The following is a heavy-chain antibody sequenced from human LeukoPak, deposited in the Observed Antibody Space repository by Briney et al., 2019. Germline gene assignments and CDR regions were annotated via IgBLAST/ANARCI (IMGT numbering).Heavy chain of an antibody. J-gene: IGHJ4*02. V-gene: IGHV4-39*07. CDR3: AGTSMVRGVIITFSDY. D-gene: IGHD3-10*01. CDR2: IYHSGST. CDR1: GGSISSTSYY. Sequence: PSETLSLTCAVSGGSISSTSYYWAWIRQPPGKGLEWIGSIYHSGSTYYNPSLKSRVTISVDTSKNQFSLKLSSVTAADTAVYYCAGTSMVRGVIITFSDYWGQGTLVTASS.